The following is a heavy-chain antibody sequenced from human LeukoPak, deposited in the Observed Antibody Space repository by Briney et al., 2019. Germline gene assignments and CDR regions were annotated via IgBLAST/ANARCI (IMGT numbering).Heavy chain of an antibody. CDR3: ARVSDIVVVVESIYFDY. CDR1: GFTFSSYE. J-gene: IGHJ4*02. D-gene: IGHD2-15*01. CDR2: ISSSGSTI. V-gene: IGHV3-48*03. Sequence: GGSLRLSCAASGFTFSSYEMNWVRQAPGKGLEWVSYISSSGSTIYYADSVKGRFTISRDNAKNSLYLQMNSLRAEDTAVYYCARVSDIVVVVESIYFDYWGQGTLVTVSS.